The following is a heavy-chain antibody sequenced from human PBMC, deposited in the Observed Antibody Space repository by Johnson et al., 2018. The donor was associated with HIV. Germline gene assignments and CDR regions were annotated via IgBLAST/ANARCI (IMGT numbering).Heavy chain of an antibody. J-gene: IGHJ3*01. Sequence: EVQLVESGGGVVQPGRSLRLSCAASGFTLSKYAMHWVRQAPGKGLEWVGRIRNKPSSYSTEYAASVKGRFTVSRDDSKNSVYLQMSSLKTEDTAVYYCTRDRDGVGVSWGQGTMVTVSS. D-gene: IGHD3-10*01. CDR1: GFTLSKYA. CDR2: IRNKPSSYST. V-gene: IGHV3-72*01. CDR3: TRDRDGVGVS.